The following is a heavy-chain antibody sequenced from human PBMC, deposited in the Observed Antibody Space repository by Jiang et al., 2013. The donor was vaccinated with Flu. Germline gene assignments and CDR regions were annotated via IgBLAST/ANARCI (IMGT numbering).Heavy chain of an antibody. D-gene: IGHD3-10*01. Sequence: LLKPSETLSLTCTVSGGSISSYYWSWIRQPAGKGLEWIGRIYTSGSTNYNPSLKSRVTMSVDTSKNQFSLKLSSVTAADTAVYYCAREGITMVRGGKPPRAFDIWGQGQWSPSLQ. CDR1: GGSISSYY. V-gene: IGHV4-4*07. J-gene: IGHJ3*02. CDR3: AREGITMVRGGKPPRAFDI. CDR2: IYTSGST.